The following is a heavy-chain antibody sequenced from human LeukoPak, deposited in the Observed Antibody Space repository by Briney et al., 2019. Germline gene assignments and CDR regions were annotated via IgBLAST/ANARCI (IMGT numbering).Heavy chain of an antibody. V-gene: IGHV3-23*01. CDR3: AKLAAAGTVFDY. CDR1: GFTFRNYV. J-gene: IGHJ4*02. CDR2: ISGSGGST. Sequence: GGSLRLSCAASGFTFRNYVIHWVRQAPGKGLEWVSAISGSGGSTYYADSVKGRFTISRDNSKNTLYLQMNSLRAEDTAVYYCAKLAAAGTVFDYWGQGTLVTVSS. D-gene: IGHD6-13*01.